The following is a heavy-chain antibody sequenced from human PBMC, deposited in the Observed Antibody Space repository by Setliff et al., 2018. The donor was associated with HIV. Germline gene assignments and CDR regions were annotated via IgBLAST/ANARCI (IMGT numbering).Heavy chain of an antibody. CDR3: ASRVYHDDSSGYLREEGFDP. V-gene: IGHV4-39*01. D-gene: IGHD3-22*01. Sequence: SETLSLPCTVSGGSISTSRYYWSWIRQPPGKGLEWIGSIYYSGSTYYNPSLKSRVTISVDTSKNQFSLKLSSVTAADAAVYYCASRVYHDDSSGYLREEGFDPWGQGTLVTVSS. CDR1: GGSISTSRYY. J-gene: IGHJ5*02. CDR2: IYYSGST.